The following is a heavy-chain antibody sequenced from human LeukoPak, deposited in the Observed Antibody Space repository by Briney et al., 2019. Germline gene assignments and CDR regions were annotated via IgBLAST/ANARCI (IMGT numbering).Heavy chain of an antibody. Sequence: ASVKVSCKASGYTFTGYYMHWVRQAPGQGLEWMGWINPNNGGTNYAQKFQGRVTMTRDTSISTAYMELSRLRSDDTAVYYCARNVYCSSTSCYYYYYMDVWGKGTTVTVSS. J-gene: IGHJ6*03. CDR1: GYTFTGYY. V-gene: IGHV1-2*02. CDR2: INPNNGGT. CDR3: ARNVYCSSTSCYYYYYMDV. D-gene: IGHD2-2*01.